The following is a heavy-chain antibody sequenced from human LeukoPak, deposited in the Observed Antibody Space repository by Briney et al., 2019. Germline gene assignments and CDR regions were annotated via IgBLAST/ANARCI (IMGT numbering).Heavy chain of an antibody. V-gene: IGHV3-74*01. CDR2: INSNGSWT. D-gene: IGHD2/OR15-2a*01. J-gene: IGHJ4*02. CDR3: VSFYETY. Sequence: GGSLRLSCAASGSYWMHWVRQAPGKGLVWVSHINSNGSWTSYADSVKGRFTISKDNAKNTVYLQMNNLRAEDTAVYYCVSFYETYWGRGTLVTVSS. CDR1: GSYW.